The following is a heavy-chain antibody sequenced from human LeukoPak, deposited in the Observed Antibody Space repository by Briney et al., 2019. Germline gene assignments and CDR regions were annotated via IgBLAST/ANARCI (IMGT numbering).Heavy chain of an antibody. D-gene: IGHD6-13*01. Sequence: TSETLPLTCAVYGGSFSGYYWSWIRQPPGKGLEWIGEINHSGSTNYNPSLKSRVTISVDTSKNQFSLKLSSVTAADTAVYYCASRIAAAGVIGYFQHWGQGTLVTVSS. CDR1: GGSFSGYY. V-gene: IGHV4-34*01. J-gene: IGHJ1*01. CDR3: ASRIAAAGVIGYFQH. CDR2: INHSGST.